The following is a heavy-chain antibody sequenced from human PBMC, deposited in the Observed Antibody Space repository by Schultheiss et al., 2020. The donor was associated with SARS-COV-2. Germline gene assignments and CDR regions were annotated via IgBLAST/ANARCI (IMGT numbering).Heavy chain of an antibody. CDR3: ARGPSLLFDY. J-gene: IGHJ4*02. Sequence: LRLSCAASGFTFSSYAMSWIRQPPGKGLEWIGYIYHSGNTYYNPSLKSRVTISVDTSKNQFSLKLSSVTAADTAVYYCARGPSLLFDYWGQGTLVTVAS. D-gene: IGHD3-10*01. CDR2: IYHSGNT. CDR1: GFTFSSYA. V-gene: IGHV4-30-2*01.